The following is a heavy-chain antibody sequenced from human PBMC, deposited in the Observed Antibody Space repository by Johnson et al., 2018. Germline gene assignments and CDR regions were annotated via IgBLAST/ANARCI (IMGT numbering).Heavy chain of an antibody. V-gene: IGHV3-53*01. CDR3: ARDTPSKPGYYYYYYVDV. CDR1: GFTVSSNH. CDR2: IYSGGDT. J-gene: IGHJ6*03. D-gene: IGHD1-14*01. Sequence: VQLVQSGGGLIQPGGSLRLSCEASGFTVSSNHMNWVRQAPGKGLEWVSLIYSGGDTCYADSVKGRFTISRDTSKSTLFLQMNSLRAEDTAVYYCARDTPSKPGYYYYYYVDVWGKGTTVTVSS.